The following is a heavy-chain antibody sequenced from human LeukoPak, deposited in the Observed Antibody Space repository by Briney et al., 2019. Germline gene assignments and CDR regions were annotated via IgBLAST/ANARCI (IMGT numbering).Heavy chain of an antibody. V-gene: IGHV4-39*01. CDR2: IYYSGST. CDR1: GGSISSSSYY. D-gene: IGHD3-10*01. Sequence: PSETLSLTCTVSGGSISSSSYYWGWIRQPPGKGLEWIGSIYYSGSTYYNPSLKSRVTISVDTSKNQFSLNLSSVTAADTAVYYCATIPPTLSPNGSGSLGLAYWGQGTLVTVSS. CDR3: ATIPPTLSPNGSGSLGLAY. J-gene: IGHJ4*02.